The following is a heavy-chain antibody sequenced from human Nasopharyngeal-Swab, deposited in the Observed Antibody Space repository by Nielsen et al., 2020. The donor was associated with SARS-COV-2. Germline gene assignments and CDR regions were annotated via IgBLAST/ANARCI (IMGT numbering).Heavy chain of an antibody. CDR2: IYFTGST. V-gene: IGHV4-31*11. J-gene: IGHJ4*02. CDR3: ATFRPYHTSDYYVDS. D-gene: IGHD3-22*01. Sequence: SETLSLTCAVSGGSISSGGYYWSWVRQHPGKGLEWIWYIYFTGSTYYNPSLKSRVTISMDKSKDHFSLRLSSVTAADTAVYYCATFRPYHTSDYYVDSWGLGTLVTVSS. CDR1: GGSISSGGYY.